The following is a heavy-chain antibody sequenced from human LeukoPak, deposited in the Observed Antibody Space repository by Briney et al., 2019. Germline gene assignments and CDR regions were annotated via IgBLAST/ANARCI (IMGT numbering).Heavy chain of an antibody. CDR3: VYYYDSSGYYARPYYFDY. Sequence: GASVKVSCKASGGTFSSYAISWVRQAPGQGPEWMGRIIPILGIANYAQKFQGRVTITADKSTSTAYMELSSLRSEDTAVYYCVYYYDSSGYYARPYYFDYWGQGTLVTVSP. CDR2: IIPILGIA. J-gene: IGHJ4*02. D-gene: IGHD3-22*01. CDR1: GGTFSSYA. V-gene: IGHV1-69*04.